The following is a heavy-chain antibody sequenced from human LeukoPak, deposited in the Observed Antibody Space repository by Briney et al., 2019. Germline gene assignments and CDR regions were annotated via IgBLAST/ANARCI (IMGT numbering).Heavy chain of an antibody. CDR3: ASSSGWYSYFQH. D-gene: IGHD6-19*01. CDR2: ISGSGGST. V-gene: IGHV3-23*01. CDR1: GFTFSSYA. Sequence: PGGSLRLSCAASGFTFSSYAMSWVRQAPGKGLEWVSGISGSGGSTYYADSVKGRFTISRDNSKNTLYLQMNSLRADDTAVYYCASSSGWYSYFQHWGQGTLVTVSS. J-gene: IGHJ1*01.